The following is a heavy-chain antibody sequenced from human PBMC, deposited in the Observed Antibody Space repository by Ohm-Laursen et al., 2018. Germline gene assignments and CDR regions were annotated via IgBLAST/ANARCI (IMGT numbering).Heavy chain of an antibody. CDR1: GFTFSSYA. Sequence: SLRLSCAASGFTFSSYAMTWVRQAPGKGLEWVSGISGSGGSTEYADSVKGRFTISRDNSKNTLYLQMNSLRAEDTAVYYCARETLYYYGMDVWGQGTTVTVSS. CDR3: ARETLYYYGMDV. J-gene: IGHJ6*02. V-gene: IGHV3-23*01. CDR2: ISGSGGST.